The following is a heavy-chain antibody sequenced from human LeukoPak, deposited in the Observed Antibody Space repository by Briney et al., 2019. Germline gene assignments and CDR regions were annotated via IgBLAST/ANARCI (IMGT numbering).Heavy chain of an antibody. CDR2: ISTGSSYI. CDR3: ARAGYSSGYYFAPLFDY. V-gene: IGHV3-21*01. D-gene: IGHD3-22*01. Sequence: GGSLRLSCAASGFTFSTYSMHWVRQAPGKGLEWVSSISTGSSYIYSADSVKGRFTISRDNSKNTLYLQMNSLRAEDTAVYYCARAGYSSGYYFAPLFDYWGQGTLVTVSS. J-gene: IGHJ4*02. CDR1: GFTFSTYS.